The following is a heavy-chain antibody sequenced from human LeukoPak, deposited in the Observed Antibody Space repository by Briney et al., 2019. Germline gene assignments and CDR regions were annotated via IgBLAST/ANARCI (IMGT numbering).Heavy chain of an antibody. D-gene: IGHD2-2*02. CDR2: IIDSGTT. CDR3: ATLYLVNAFDI. J-gene: IGHJ3*02. Sequence: SETLSLTCGVSGGSFSGYFWTWIRQPPGKGLEWIGEIIDSGTTSYNPSLESRVAMSVDTSKNQVSLRLSSVTAADTAVYYCATLYLVNAFDIWGPGTLVTVSS. CDR1: GGSFSGYF. V-gene: IGHV4-34*12.